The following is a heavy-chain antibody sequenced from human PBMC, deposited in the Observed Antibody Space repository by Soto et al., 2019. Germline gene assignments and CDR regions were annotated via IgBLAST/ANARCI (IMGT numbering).Heavy chain of an antibody. CDR3: ARDSGGMDV. J-gene: IGHJ6*02. CDR2: ISYDGSNK. D-gene: IGHD2-15*01. Sequence: PGGSLRLSCAASGFTFSSYAMHWVRQAPGKGLEWVAVISYDGSNKYYADSVKGRFTISRDNSKNTLYLQMNSLRAEDTAVYYCARDSGGMDVWGQGTTVTVSS. CDR1: GFTFSSYA. V-gene: IGHV3-30-3*01.